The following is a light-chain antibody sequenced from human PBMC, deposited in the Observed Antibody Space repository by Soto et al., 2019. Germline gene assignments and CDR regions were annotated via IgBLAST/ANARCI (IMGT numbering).Light chain of an antibody. CDR2: GAS. Sequence: EIVLTQSPGTLSLSPGERATLSCRASQSVRSSSLAWYQHKRGQAPRRLIHGASSRATGIPDRFSGSGSGTDFTLTISRLEPEDFAVYYCQQYGGSPRTFGQGTKVEVK. CDR1: QSVRSSS. CDR3: QQYGGSPRT. V-gene: IGKV3-20*01. J-gene: IGKJ1*01.